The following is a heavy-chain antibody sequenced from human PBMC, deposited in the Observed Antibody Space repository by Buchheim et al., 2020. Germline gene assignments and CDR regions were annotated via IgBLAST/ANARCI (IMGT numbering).Heavy chain of an antibody. CDR3: AKGVRADFWSGDNWYLDL. D-gene: IGHD3-3*01. J-gene: IGHJ2*01. Sequence: EMQLVESGGVVVQPGGSLRLSCAASGFTFDDYAMHWVRQAPGKGLEWVSLISWDGGSTYYADSVKGRFTISRDNSKNSLYLQMNSLRAEDTALYYCAKGVRADFWSGDNWYLDLWGRGTL. V-gene: IGHV3-43D*04. CDR1: GFTFDDYA. CDR2: ISWDGGST.